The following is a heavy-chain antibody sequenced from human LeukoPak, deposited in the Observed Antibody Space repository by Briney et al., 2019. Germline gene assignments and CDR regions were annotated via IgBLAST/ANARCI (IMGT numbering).Heavy chain of an antibody. CDR3: SKRGPDTGWHFFDH. D-gene: IGHD6-19*01. J-gene: IGHJ5*02. Sequence: GGSLRLSCAVSGFTFSNYAMSWVRQTPARGLEWVSSTNEVGDYTNYVDSVRGRVTVSRDNSKNTLYLQLNSLRAEDTALYYCSKRGPDTGWHFFDHWGPGTLVTVS. V-gene: IGHV3-23*01. CDR2: TNEVGDYT. CDR1: GFTFSNYA.